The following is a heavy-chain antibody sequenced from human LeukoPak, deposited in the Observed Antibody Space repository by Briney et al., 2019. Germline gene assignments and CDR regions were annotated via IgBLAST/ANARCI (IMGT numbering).Heavy chain of an antibody. D-gene: IGHD6-13*01. Sequence: ASVKVSCKASGYTFTGYYMHWVRQAPEQGLEWMGWINPNSGGTNYAQKFQGRVTMTRDTSISTAYMELSRLRSDDTAVYYCARREQQLVQDAFDIWGQGTMVTVSS. CDR2: INPNSGGT. CDR1: GYTFTGYY. CDR3: ARREQQLVQDAFDI. V-gene: IGHV1-2*02. J-gene: IGHJ3*02.